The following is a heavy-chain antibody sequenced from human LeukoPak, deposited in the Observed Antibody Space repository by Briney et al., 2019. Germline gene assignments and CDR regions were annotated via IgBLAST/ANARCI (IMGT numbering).Heavy chain of an antibody. Sequence: PGGSLRLSCAASGFTFSRYSMHWVRQAPGKGLEYVSAISNNGGITYYAKSVKGRITISRDNSKNTLYLQMGSLRAEDMAVYYCARTSIAAREADYWGQGTLVTASS. J-gene: IGHJ4*02. D-gene: IGHD6-6*01. CDR2: ISNNGGIT. CDR1: GFTFSRYS. CDR3: ARTSIAAREADY. V-gene: IGHV3-64*01.